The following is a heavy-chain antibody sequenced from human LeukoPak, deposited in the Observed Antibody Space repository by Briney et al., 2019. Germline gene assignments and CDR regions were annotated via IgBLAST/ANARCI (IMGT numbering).Heavy chain of an antibody. CDR2: MNPNSGNT. J-gene: IGHJ5*02. CDR3: ARDLGYCSSTSCPYNWFDP. D-gene: IGHD2-2*01. Sequence: GASVKVSCKASGYTFTNYDINWVRQATGQGLEWMGWMNPNSGNTGYAQKFQGRVTITRETSIKTAYMELSSLASEDTAVYYCARDLGYCSSTSCPYNWFDPWGQGTLVTVSS. V-gene: IGHV1-8*03. CDR1: GYTFTNYD.